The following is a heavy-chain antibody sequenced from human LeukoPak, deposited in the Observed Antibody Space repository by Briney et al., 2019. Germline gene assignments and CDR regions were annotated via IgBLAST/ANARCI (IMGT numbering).Heavy chain of an antibody. CDR3: ARGANQWELLGWFDP. D-gene: IGHD1-26*01. CDR1: GFTLSRYT. J-gene: IGHJ5*02. Sequence: GRSLRLSCAASGFTLSRYTLHWVRQAPGKGLEWVAVISFDGTNKYYANSVKGRFTISRDNSRNTLSLQMDSLRAEDTAVYYCARGANQWELLGWFDPWGQGTLVTVSS. V-gene: IGHV3-30-3*01. CDR2: ISFDGTNK.